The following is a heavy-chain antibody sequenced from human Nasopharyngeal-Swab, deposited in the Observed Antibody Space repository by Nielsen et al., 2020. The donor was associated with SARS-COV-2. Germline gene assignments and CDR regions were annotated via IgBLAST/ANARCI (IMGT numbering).Heavy chain of an antibody. CDR2: ISHTGST. D-gene: IGHD1/OR15-1a*01. CDR1: GDSINRYY. V-gene: IGHV4-59*08. CDR3: ARHRQQPSYLDV. J-gene: IGHJ6*03. Sequence: SETLSLTCSVSGDSINRYYWSWIRQFPGKRLEWIGHISHTGSTHYSPSVKSRVTISADTSNNHVSLSLSSVTAADTATYFCARHRQQPSYLDVWGKGAPGTVSS.